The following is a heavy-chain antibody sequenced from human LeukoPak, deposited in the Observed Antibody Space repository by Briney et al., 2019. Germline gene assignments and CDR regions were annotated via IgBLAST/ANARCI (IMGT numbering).Heavy chain of an antibody. J-gene: IGHJ3*02. CDR2: IYYSGST. D-gene: IGHD3-10*01. Sequence: PSETLSLTCTVSGGSISSYYWSWIRQPPGKGLEWIGYIYYSGSTNYNPSLKSRVTISVDTSKNQFSLKLSSVTAADTAVYYCARSSYYCAADAFDIWGQGTMVTVSS. CDR1: GGSISSYY. CDR3: ARSSYYCAADAFDI. V-gene: IGHV4-59*01.